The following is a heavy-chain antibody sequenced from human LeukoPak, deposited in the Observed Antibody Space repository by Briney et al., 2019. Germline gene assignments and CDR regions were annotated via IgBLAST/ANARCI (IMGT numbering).Heavy chain of an antibody. Sequence: PGGSLRLSCAASGFAFSSYSMNWVRQAPGQGLEWVSYIGSVGSPIYYADSVKGRFTISRDNAKNSLFLQMNSLRAEDTAVYYCVRDWRPDAFDFWGQGTMVTVSS. CDR2: IGSVGSPI. V-gene: IGHV3-48*01. D-gene: IGHD6-25*01. CDR1: GFAFSSYS. CDR3: VRDWRPDAFDF. J-gene: IGHJ3*01.